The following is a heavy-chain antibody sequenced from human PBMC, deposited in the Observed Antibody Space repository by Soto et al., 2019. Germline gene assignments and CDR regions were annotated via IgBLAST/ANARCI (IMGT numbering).Heavy chain of an antibody. CDR2: IIPMVGTA. D-gene: IGHD2-15*01. CDR1: GGTFSSYV. J-gene: IGHJ6*02. V-gene: IGHV1-69*12. CDR3: TRLVVVSGSLYHYGMDV. Sequence: QIQLMQSGAEVKKPGSSVKVSCKASGGTFSSYVISWVRQAPGQGLEWMGGIIPMVGTANYAQKFQGRVRITADESTGTGYMELSSLRSEDTGVYYCTRLVVVSGSLYHYGMDVWGQGTVVTVSS.